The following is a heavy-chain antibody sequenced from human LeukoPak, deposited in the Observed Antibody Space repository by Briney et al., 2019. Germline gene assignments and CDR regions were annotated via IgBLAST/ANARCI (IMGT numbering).Heavy chain of an antibody. CDR1: GFTFSNYW. Sequence: GGSLRLSCEASGFTFSNYWMSWVRQAPGKGLEWVANIKKDGSAQYYVDSVRGRFTISRDNSKNTLYLQMNSLRAEDTAVYYCARGGIVGATVNLKPFDYWGQGTLVTVSS. D-gene: IGHD1-26*01. CDR2: IKKDGSAQ. V-gene: IGHV3-7*04. J-gene: IGHJ4*02. CDR3: ARGGIVGATVNLKPFDY.